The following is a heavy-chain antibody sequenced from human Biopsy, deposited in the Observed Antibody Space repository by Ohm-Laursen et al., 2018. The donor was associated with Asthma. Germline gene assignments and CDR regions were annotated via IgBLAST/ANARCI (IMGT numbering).Heavy chain of an antibody. Sequence: SETLSLTCAVYGGSFSSNYWSWIRQTPGKGLEWLGDTHHSGYTNYNPSLSSRLTISVDTSKKQISLRLSSVIAADTAVYYCAGFCSGGNCPDHWGQGTLVTVSS. CDR2: THHSGYT. CDR3: AGFCSGGNCPDH. J-gene: IGHJ4*02. CDR1: GGSFSSNY. V-gene: IGHV4-34*01. D-gene: IGHD2-15*01.